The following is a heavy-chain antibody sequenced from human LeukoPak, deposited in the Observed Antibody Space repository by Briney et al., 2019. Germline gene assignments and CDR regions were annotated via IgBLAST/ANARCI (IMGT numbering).Heavy chain of an antibody. CDR3: ASIAAVFDY. Sequence: GASVKVSCKASGGTFSSYAISWVRQAPGQGLEWMGRIIPILGIANYAQKFQGRVTITADKSTSTAFMELSSLRSEDTAVYYCASIAAVFDYWGQGTLVTVSS. CDR2: IIPILGIA. D-gene: IGHD6-13*01. CDR1: GGTFSSYA. J-gene: IGHJ4*02. V-gene: IGHV1-69*04.